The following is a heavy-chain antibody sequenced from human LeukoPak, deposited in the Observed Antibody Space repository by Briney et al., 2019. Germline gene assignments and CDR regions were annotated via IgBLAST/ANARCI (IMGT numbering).Heavy chain of an antibody. D-gene: IGHD6-13*01. Sequence: ASVKFSCKASGYTFTSYGISSVRQASGQALEWMGWVSAYNGNTNYAQKLQGRVTMTTDTSTSTAYMELRSLRSDDTAVYYCAREGGYSSSWNYFDYWGQGTLVTVSS. CDR1: GYTFTSYG. CDR3: AREGGYSSSWNYFDY. CDR2: VSAYNGNT. J-gene: IGHJ4*02. V-gene: IGHV1-18*04.